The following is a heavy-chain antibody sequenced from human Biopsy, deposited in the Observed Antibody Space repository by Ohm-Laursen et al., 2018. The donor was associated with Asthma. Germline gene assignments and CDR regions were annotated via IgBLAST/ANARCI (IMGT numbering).Heavy chain of an antibody. Sequence: LRLSCTASGFTFSSYGMHWVRQAPGKGREWVAGIWYDGSNKYYADTVKGRFTISRDNSKNTLYLQMNSLRAEDTAVYYCAKELYYAFCSGYPIWGQGTMVTVSS. J-gene: IGHJ3*02. D-gene: IGHD3-3*01. CDR2: IWYDGSNK. V-gene: IGHV3-33*06. CDR3: AKELYYAFCSGYPI. CDR1: GFTFSSYG.